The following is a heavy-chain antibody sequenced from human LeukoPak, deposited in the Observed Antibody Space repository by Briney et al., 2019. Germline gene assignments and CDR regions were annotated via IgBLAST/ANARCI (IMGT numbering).Heavy chain of an antibody. V-gene: IGHV1-2*02. D-gene: IGHD1-1*01. CDR2: INPNSGGT. Sequence: ASVKVSCKASGYTFTGYYMHWVRQAPGQGLEWMGWINPNSGGTNYAQKFQGRVTMTRDTSISTAYMELSRLRSDDTAAYYCASLDKGNDVVFDYWGQGTLVTVSS. CDR1: GYTFTGYY. CDR3: ASLDKGNDVVFDY. J-gene: IGHJ4*02.